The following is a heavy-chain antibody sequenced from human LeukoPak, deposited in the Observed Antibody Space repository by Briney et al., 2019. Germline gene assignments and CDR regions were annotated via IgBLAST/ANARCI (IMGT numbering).Heavy chain of an antibody. CDR3: ASFYGDIDY. Sequence: RGSPRVSCAASGFSFTNHGMHWVRQAPGKGLEWVAIIWYDGSKKYYADSVKGRFTISRDNSKNTLSLQMNSLRVEDTAVYYCASFYGDIDYWGQGTLGTVSS. CDR1: GFSFTNHG. J-gene: IGHJ4*02. CDR2: IWYDGSKK. D-gene: IGHD4-17*01. V-gene: IGHV3-33*01.